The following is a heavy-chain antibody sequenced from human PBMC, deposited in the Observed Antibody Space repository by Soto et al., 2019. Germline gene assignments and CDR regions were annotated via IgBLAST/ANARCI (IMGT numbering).Heavy chain of an antibody. CDR3: ARGRYGDY. J-gene: IGHJ4*02. V-gene: IGHV1-18*01. D-gene: IGHD4-17*01. CDR1: GYIFTSYG. Sequence: QAHLVQSGPEVKKPGASVKVSCKGSGYIFTSYGIAWVRQAPGQGLEWMGWISAHNGKTEYAQKFQGRVTVTRDTSTSTAYLELRSLRSDVTALYYCARGRYGDYWGQGALVTVSS. CDR2: ISAHNGKT.